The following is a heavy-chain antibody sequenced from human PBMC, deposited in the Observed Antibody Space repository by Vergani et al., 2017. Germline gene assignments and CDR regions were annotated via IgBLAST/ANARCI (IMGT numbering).Heavy chain of an antibody. CDR1: GFTFSSYA. V-gene: IGHV3-23*01. J-gene: IGHJ4*02. Sequence: EVQLFESGGGLVQPGGSLRLSCAASGFTFSSYAMSWVRQAPGKGLEWVSAISGSGGSTYYADSVKGRFTISRDNSKNTLYLQMNSLRAEDTAVYYCAGDNDYGDYPFDYWGQGTLVTVSS. CDR2: ISGSGGST. CDR3: AGDNDYGDYPFDY. D-gene: IGHD4-17*01.